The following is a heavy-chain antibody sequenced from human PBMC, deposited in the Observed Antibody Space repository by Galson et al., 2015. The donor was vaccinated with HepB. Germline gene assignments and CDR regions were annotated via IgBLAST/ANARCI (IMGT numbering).Heavy chain of an antibody. V-gene: IGHV1-18*01. CDR1: GYTFTTCG. D-gene: IGHD3-9*01. CDR2: ISAYNGNT. CDR3: ARDILTGYVGP. J-gene: IGHJ4*02. Sequence: SVKVSCKASGYTFTTCGISWVRQAPGQGLEWMGWISAYNGNTNYAQKLQGRVTMTTDTSTSTAYMELRSLRSDDTAVYYCARDILTGYVGPWGQGTLVTVSS.